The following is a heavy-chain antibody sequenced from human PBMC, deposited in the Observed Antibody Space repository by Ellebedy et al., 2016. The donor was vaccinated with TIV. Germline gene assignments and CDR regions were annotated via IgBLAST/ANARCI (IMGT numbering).Heavy chain of an antibody. CDR3: AALVSTPDYDDY. Sequence: SVKVSCXASGFTFTSSAVQWVRQARGQRLEWIGWIVVGSGNTNYAQKFQERVTITRDMSTSTAYMELSSLRSEDTAVYYCAALVSTPDYDDYWGQGTLVTVSS. J-gene: IGHJ4*02. CDR1: GFTFTSSA. CDR2: IVVGSGNT. V-gene: IGHV1-58*01.